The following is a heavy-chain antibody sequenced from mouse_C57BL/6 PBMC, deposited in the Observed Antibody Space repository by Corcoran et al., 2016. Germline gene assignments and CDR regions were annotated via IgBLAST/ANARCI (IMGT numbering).Heavy chain of an antibody. CDR2: INPNNGGT. D-gene: IGHD2-3*01. CDR1: GYTFTDYN. Sequence: EVQLQQSGPELVKPGASVKIPCKASGYTFTDYNMDWVKQSHGKSLEWIGDINPNNGGTIYNQKFKGKATLTVEKSSSTAYMELRSLTSEDTAVYYCARYGWLLEAMDYWGQGTSVTVSS. CDR3: ARYGWLLEAMDY. V-gene: IGHV1-18*01. J-gene: IGHJ4*01.